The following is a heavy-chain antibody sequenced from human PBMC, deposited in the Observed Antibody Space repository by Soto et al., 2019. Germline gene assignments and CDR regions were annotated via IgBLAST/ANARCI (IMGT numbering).Heavy chain of an antibody. D-gene: IGHD5-18*01. CDR2: INPSGGST. CDR1: GYTFTSYY. Sequence: ASVKVSCKASGYTFTSYYMHWVRQAPGQGLEWMGIINPSGGSTSYAQKFQGRVTMTRDTSTSTAYMELSSLRSEDTAVYYCARQVDTANYYYGMDVWGQGTTVTVSS. V-gene: IGHV1-46*01. J-gene: IGHJ6*02. CDR3: ARQVDTANYYYGMDV.